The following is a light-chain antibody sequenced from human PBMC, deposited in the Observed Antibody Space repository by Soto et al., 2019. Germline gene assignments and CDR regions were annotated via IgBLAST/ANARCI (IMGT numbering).Light chain of an antibody. CDR2: GAS. V-gene: IGKV3-20*01. CDR3: QQYGDSPRT. Sequence: PGERATLSCRASQSVSSSFLAWYQQKAGQAPRLLIYGASSRATGIPDRFSGSGSGTDFTLTISRLEPEDFAVYYCQQYGDSPRTFGQGTKVDIK. CDR1: QSVSSSF. J-gene: IGKJ2*02.